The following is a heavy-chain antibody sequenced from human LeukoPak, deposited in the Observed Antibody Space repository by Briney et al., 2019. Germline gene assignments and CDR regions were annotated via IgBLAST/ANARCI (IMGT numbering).Heavy chain of an antibody. Sequence: GGSLRLSCAASGFTFSSYSMNGVRQAPGKGLEWVSSISSSSSYIYYADSVKGRFTISRDNTKNSLYLQMTSLRAEDTAVYYCARGPSPTNFDYWGQGTLVTVSS. CDR1: GFTFSSYS. D-gene: IGHD5-12*01. CDR2: ISSSSSYI. V-gene: IGHV3-21*01. J-gene: IGHJ4*02. CDR3: ARGPSPTNFDY.